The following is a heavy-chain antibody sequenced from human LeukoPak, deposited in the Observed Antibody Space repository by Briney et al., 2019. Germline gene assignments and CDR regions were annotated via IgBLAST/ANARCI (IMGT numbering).Heavy chain of an antibody. Sequence: GGSLRLSCTASGFTFSTCGMTWVRQAPGKGLEWVSAISGSGGSTYYADSVKGRFTISRDNSKNTLYLQMNSLRAEDTAVYYCAKGSSWSSGWEGDLYYFDYWGQGTLVTVSS. CDR1: GFTFSTCG. CDR3: AKGSSWSSGWEGDLYYFDY. D-gene: IGHD6-19*01. V-gene: IGHV3-23*01. CDR2: ISGSGGST. J-gene: IGHJ4*02.